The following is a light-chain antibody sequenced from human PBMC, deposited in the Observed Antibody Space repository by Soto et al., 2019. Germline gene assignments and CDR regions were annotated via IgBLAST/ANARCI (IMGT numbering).Light chain of an antibody. CDR2: GAS. J-gene: IGKJ2*02. CDR1: QSVSSSY. Sequence: EIVLTQSPGTLSLSPGERATLSCRASQSVSSSYLAWYQQKPGQAPRLLIYGASSRATGIPDRFSGSGSGTDFTLTISRLEPEDFAVYYCHQYGGSPGCTFGQGTKLEIK. V-gene: IGKV3-20*01. CDR3: HQYGGSPGCT.